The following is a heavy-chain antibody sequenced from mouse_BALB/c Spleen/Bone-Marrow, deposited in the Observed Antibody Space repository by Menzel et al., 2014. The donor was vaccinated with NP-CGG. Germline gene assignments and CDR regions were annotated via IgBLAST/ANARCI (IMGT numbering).Heavy chain of an antibody. CDR1: GFSLTSYG. J-gene: IGHJ1*01. D-gene: IGHD4-1*01. CDR3: ARDWDWYFDV. V-gene: IGHV2-9*02. Sequence: VKLVDSGPGLVSPSQSLSITCTVSGFSLTSYGVHWVRQPPGKGLEWLGVIWAGGSTNYNSALMSRLSISKDNSKSQVFLKMNSLQTDDTAMYYCARDWDWYFDVWGAGTTVTVSS. CDR2: IWAGGST.